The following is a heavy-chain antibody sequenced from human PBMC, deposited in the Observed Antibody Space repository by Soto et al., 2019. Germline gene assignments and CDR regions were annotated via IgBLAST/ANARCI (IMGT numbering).Heavy chain of an antibody. V-gene: IGHV3-30*03. Sequence: GGSLRLSCTVSRFSFHSYGMHWVRQAPGKGLEWVAVISYDGSNKYYADSVKGRFTISRDNAKNSLYLQMNSLRAEDTAVYYCAREADILNWFDPWGQGTLVTVSS. D-gene: IGHD3-9*01. J-gene: IGHJ5*02. CDR1: RFSFHSYG. CDR3: AREADILNWFDP. CDR2: ISYDGSNK.